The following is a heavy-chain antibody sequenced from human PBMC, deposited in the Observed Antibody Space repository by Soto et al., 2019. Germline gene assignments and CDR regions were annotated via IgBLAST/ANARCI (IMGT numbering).Heavy chain of an antibody. Sequence: PSETLSLTCAVSGGPITSGGYSWSWIRQPPGKGLEWIGYIYHSGGTYYNPSLKSRVTLSIDRTKKQFSLKLKSVTAADTAVYFCARTMTTSWWFDPWGQGTLVTVSS. J-gene: IGHJ5*02. CDR1: GGPITSGGYS. CDR3: ARTMTTSWWFDP. D-gene: IGHD4-17*01. V-gene: IGHV4-30-2*01. CDR2: IYHSGGT.